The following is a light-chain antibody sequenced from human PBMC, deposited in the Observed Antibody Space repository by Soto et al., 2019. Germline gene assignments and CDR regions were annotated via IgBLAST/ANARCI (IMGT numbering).Light chain of an antibody. CDR1: SSDVGAYNF. J-gene: IGLJ1*01. CDR2: NVY. Sequence: QSVLTQPASVSGSPGQSITISCTGTSSDVGAYNFVSWHQQHPGKAPKLMIYNVYDRPSGISYRFSGSKSGNTASLTISGLQGEDEADYHCSAYTVSRTYVFGT. V-gene: IGLV2-14*03. CDR3: SAYTVSRTYV.